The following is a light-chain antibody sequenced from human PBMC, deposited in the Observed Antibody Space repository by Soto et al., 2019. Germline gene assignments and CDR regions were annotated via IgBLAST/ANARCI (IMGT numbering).Light chain of an antibody. Sequence: VLTQPASVSGSPGQSITISCTGTSSDVGSYNLVSWYQQHPGKAPKLMIYEVSKRPSGVSNRFSGSKSGNTASLTISGLQAEDEADYHCCSYAAAGVYVFGTGTKVTVL. CDR1: SSDVGSYNL. V-gene: IGLV2-23*02. CDR2: EVS. J-gene: IGLJ1*01. CDR3: CSYAAAGVYV.